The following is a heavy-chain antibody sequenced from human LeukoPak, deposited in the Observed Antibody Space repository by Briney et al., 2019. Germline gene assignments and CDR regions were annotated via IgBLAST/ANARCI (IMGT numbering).Heavy chain of an antibody. Sequence: ASVKVSCKASGYTFTSYYIHWVRQAPGQGLEWMGIISPSGGSTSYAQKLQDRVTMTRDTSTSTVYMELSSLRSEDTAVYYCARELVATTDVFDYWGQGTLVAVSS. CDR2: ISPSGGST. CDR1: GYTFTSYY. D-gene: IGHD5-12*01. V-gene: IGHV1-46*01. J-gene: IGHJ4*02. CDR3: ARELVATTDVFDY.